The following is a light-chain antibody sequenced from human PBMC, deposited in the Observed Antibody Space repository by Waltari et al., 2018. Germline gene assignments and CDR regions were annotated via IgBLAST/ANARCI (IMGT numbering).Light chain of an antibody. CDR2: DAS. CDR3: QQYGSSPFT. Sequence: EIVLTQSPGTLSLSPGERATLSCRASESVSSSYLAWYQQKPGQAPRLLIYDASSRATGFPDRFSGCGSGTDFTLTISRLEPEDFAVYYCQQYGSSPFTFGGGTKVEIK. V-gene: IGKV3-20*01. CDR1: ESVSSSY. J-gene: IGKJ4*01.